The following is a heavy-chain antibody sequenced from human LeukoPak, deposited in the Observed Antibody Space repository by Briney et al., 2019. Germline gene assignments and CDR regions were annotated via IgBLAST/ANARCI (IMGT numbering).Heavy chain of an antibody. Sequence: SETLSLTCTVSGGSIGSYSWNWIRQSPGTGLEWIGYVYYSGSTMYNPSLRSRVTISVDTSKQQFSLQLSSVTAADTAVYFCARQNSGARLNVWGQGTTVTVSS. CDR2: VYYSGST. J-gene: IGHJ6*02. V-gene: IGHV4-59*08. CDR3: ARQNSGARLNV. CDR1: GGSIGSYS. D-gene: IGHD6-25*01.